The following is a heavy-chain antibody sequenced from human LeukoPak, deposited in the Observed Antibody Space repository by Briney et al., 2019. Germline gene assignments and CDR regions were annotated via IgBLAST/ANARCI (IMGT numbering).Heavy chain of an antibody. CDR3: ASERGY. V-gene: IGHV1-69*13. CDR2: IIPIFGTA. J-gene: IGHJ4*02. CDR1: GYTFTSNY. Sequence: SVKVSCKASGYTFTSNYIHWVRQAPGQGLEWMGGIIPIFGTANYAQKFQGRVTITADESTSTAYMELSSLRSEDTAVYYCASERGYWGQGTLVTVSS. D-gene: IGHD1-26*01.